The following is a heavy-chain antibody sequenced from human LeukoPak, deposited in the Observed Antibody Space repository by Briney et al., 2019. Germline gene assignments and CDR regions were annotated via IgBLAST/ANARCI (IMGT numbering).Heavy chain of an antibody. CDR2: INPNSGGT. CDR1: GYTFTGYY. J-gene: IGHJ5*02. D-gene: IGHD3-10*01. Sequence: ASVKVSCKASGYTFTGYYMHWVRQAPGQGLEWMGWINPNSGGTNYAQKFQGRVTMTRDTSINTAYMELSRLRSDDTAVYYCARGLQLWFGATSSNRFDPWGQGTLVTVSS. CDR3: ARGLQLWFGATSSNRFDP. V-gene: IGHV1-2*02.